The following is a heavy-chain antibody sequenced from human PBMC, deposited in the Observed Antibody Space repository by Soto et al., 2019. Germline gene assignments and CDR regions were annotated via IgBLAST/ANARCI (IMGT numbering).Heavy chain of an antibody. D-gene: IGHD6-19*01. CDR2: INPNSGGT. CDR3: ARDAYSSGWGAFDI. CDR1: GYTFTGYY. J-gene: IGHJ3*02. Sequence: GVSVKVSCKASGYTFTGYYMHWVRQAPGQGLERMGWINPNSGGTNYAQKFQGWVTMTRDTSISTAYMELSRLRSDDTAVYYCARDAYSSGWGAFDIWGQGTMVTVSS. V-gene: IGHV1-2*04.